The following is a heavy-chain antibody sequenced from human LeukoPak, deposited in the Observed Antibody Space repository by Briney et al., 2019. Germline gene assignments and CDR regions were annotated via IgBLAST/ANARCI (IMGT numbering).Heavy chain of an antibody. CDR2: ISGSGGST. CDR3: ATSPPQLSRLRPHQYYFDY. J-gene: IGHJ4*02. Sequence: PGGSLRLSCAASGFTFSSYSMNWVRQAPGKGLEWVSSISGSGGSTYYADSVKGRFTISRDNSKNTLYLQMNSLRAEDTAVYDCATSPPQLSRLRPHQYYFDYWGQGTLVTVSS. CDR1: GFTFSSYS. D-gene: IGHD4-17*01. V-gene: IGHV3-23*01.